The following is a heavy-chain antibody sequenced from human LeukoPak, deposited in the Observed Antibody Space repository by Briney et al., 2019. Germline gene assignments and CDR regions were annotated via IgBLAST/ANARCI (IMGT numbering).Heavy chain of an antibody. J-gene: IGHJ4*02. Sequence: SETLSLTCTVSGGSISSRSYYWGWIRQPPGKGLEWIGSIHCSGSTYYNPSLESRVTISVDTSRNQFSLKLYSVTAADTAMYYCARLEFDYPDYWGQGTLVTVSS. D-gene: IGHD1-1*01. CDR3: ARLEFDYPDY. CDR1: GGSISSRSYY. CDR2: IHCSGST. V-gene: IGHV4-39*07.